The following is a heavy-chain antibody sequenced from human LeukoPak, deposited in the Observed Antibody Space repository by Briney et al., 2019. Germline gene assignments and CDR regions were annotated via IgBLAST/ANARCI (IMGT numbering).Heavy chain of an antibody. V-gene: IGHV3-7*01. Sequence: PGGSLRLSCAASGFTFSSYWMSWVRQAPGKGLEWVANIKQDGSEKYYVDPVKGRFTISRDNAKNSLYLQMNSLRAEDTAVYYCAREYDYGGNRPGCFQHWGQGTLVIVSS. J-gene: IGHJ1*01. CDR3: AREYDYGGNRPGCFQH. CDR2: IKQDGSEK. D-gene: IGHD4-23*01. CDR1: GFTFSSYW.